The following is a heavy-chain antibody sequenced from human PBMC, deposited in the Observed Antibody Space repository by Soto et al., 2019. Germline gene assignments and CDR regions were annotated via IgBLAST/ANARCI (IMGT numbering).Heavy chain of an antibody. CDR1: GGSISNYY. J-gene: IGHJ6*02. Sequence: SETLSLTCTLSGGSISNYYWTWIRQPAGKGLEWIGRMYTSGSTNYNPSLKSRVTISVDTSKNQFSLKLSSVTAADTAVYYCARGPVLRFLEWLSTDYYGMDVWGQGTTVTVSS. D-gene: IGHD3-3*01. V-gene: IGHV4-4*07. CDR3: ARGPVLRFLEWLSTDYYGMDV. CDR2: MYTSGST.